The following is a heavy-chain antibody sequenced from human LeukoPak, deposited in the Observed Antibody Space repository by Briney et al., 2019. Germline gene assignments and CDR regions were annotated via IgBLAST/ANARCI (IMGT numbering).Heavy chain of an antibody. Sequence: SETLSLTCAVYGDPLSGYYWSWLRQPPGKGLEWLGENNHSGSTNYNPTLKTRVTLSVDTSKNQFSLKLSSVTGADTAVYCCARVGSSLCFDYWGQGTLVIV. V-gene: IGHV4-34*01. J-gene: IGHJ4*02. CDR3: ARVGSSLCFDY. CDR1: GDPLSGYY. CDR2: NNHSGST. D-gene: IGHD6-13*01.